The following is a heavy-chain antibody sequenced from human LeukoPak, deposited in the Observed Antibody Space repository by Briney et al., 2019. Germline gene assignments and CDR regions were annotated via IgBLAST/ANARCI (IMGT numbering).Heavy chain of an antibody. CDR1: GGSISSGSYY. Sequence: NSSETLSLTCTVSGGSISSGSYYWRWIRQPAGKGLEWIGRIYTSGSTNYNPSIKSRVTISVDTSKNQFSLKLSSVTAADTAVYYCARDVPAAGTMDYWGQGTLVTVSS. CDR3: ARDVPAAGTMDY. V-gene: IGHV4-61*02. CDR2: IYTSGST. J-gene: IGHJ4*02. D-gene: IGHD6-19*01.